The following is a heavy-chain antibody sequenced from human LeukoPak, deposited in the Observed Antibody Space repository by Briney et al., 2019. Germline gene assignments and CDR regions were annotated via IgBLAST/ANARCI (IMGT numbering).Heavy chain of an antibody. V-gene: IGHV4-61*02. D-gene: IGHD6-13*01. CDR2: IYTSGIT. Sequence: SETLSLTCTVSGGSISSGTYYWYWIRQPAGKGLEWIGRIYTSGITNYNPSLKSRVTISVDTSKNQFSLKLSSVTAADTAVYYCARTTEAHSWRTRYYDYYMDVWGKGTTVTVSS. CDR1: GGSISSGTYY. CDR3: ARTTEAHSWRTRYYDYYMDV. J-gene: IGHJ6*03.